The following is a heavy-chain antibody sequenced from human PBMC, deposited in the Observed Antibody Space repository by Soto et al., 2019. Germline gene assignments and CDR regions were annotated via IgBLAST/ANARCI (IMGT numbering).Heavy chain of an antibody. Sequence: PSETLSLTCTVSGGSISSYYWSWIRQPPGKGLEWIGYIYYSGSTNYNPSLKSRVTISVDTSKNQFSLKLSSVTAADTAVYYCARGWNYAYYYYYYMDVWGKGTTVTVSS. J-gene: IGHJ6*03. CDR2: IYYSGST. D-gene: IGHD1-7*01. CDR1: GGSISSYY. V-gene: IGHV4-59*01. CDR3: ARGWNYAYYYYYYMDV.